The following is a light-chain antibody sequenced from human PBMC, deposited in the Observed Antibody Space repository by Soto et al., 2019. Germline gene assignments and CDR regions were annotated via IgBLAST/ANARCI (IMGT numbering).Light chain of an antibody. CDR1: SSDVGSFDS. V-gene: IGLV2-14*01. CDR3: SSFTTSSILV. J-gene: IGLJ1*01. Sequence: QSVLTQPASVSGSPGQPITISCTGTSSDVGSFDSVSWYQHNPGKAPKLMIYDVSNRPSGVSSRFSGSKSGNTASLSISGLQTEDDANYCCSSFTTSSILVFGTGTKVTV. CDR2: DVS.